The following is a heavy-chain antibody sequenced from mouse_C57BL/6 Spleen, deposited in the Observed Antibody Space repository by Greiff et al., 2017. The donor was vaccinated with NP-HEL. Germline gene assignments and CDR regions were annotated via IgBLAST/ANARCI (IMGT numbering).Heavy chain of an antibody. CDR2: ISDGGSYT. Sequence: VKVVESGGGLVKPGGSLKLSCAAFGFTFSSYAMSWVRQTPEKRLEWVATISDGGSYTYYPDNVKGRFTISRYNANNNLFLQMRHLKSEDTAMYYCARDPYYYGIRAWFAYWGQATLVTVST. CDR3: ARDPYYYGIRAWFAY. J-gene: IGHJ3*01. D-gene: IGHD1-1*01. V-gene: IGHV5-4*01. CDR1: GFTFSSYA.